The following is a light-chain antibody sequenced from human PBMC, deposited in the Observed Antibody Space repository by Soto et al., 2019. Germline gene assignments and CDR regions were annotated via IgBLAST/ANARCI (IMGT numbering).Light chain of an antibody. J-gene: IGKJ2*01. V-gene: IGKV1-39*01. Sequence: DIQMTQSPSSLSASVGDRVTITCRASQNISDSLNWYHQKSGKAPRLLIYVASSLQSGVPSRFSGSGSGTDFTLTISSVQPEDFATYFCQQSYSAPYTFGQGTKLEIK. CDR2: VAS. CDR3: QQSYSAPYT. CDR1: QNISDS.